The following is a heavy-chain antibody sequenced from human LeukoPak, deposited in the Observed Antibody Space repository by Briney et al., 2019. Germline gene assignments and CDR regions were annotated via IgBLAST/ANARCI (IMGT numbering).Heavy chain of an antibody. CDR2: INTNSGGT. CDR1: GYTFTGYY. D-gene: IGHD1-26*01. Sequence: GASVKVSCKASGYTFTGYYMHWVRQAPGQGLEWMGWINTNSGGTNYAQKFQGRVTMTRDTSISTAYMELSRLRSDDTAVCYCARVGGSGSYSGAFGIWGQGTMVTVSS. CDR3: ARVGGSGSYSGAFGI. J-gene: IGHJ3*02. V-gene: IGHV1-2*02.